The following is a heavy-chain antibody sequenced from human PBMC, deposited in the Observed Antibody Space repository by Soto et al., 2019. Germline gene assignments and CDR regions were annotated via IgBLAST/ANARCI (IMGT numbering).Heavy chain of an antibody. CDR1: GDSISDINW. CDR2: IHQSGTT. V-gene: IGHV4-4*02. CDR3: ARSSYLESVPYPTLDY. Sequence: QVQLQESGPGLVKPSGTLSLTCNVSGDSISDINWWNWVRQSPGEALEWIGEIHQSGTTNYNPSLKGRVAMSLDKSNNQFSLSLDSVTAADTAVYFCARSSYLESVPYPTLDYWGQGTLVTVSS. D-gene: IGHD3-3*01. J-gene: IGHJ4*02.